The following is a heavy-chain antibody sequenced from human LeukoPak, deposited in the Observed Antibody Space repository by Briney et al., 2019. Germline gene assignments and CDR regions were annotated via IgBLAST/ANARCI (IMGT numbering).Heavy chain of an antibody. D-gene: IGHD2-2*01. CDR1: GFTFSSYA. Sequence: PGGSLRVSCAASGFTFSSYAMSWVRQAPGKGLEWVSAISGSGGSTYYADSVKGRFTISRDNAKNSLYLQMNSLRAEDTAVYYCAKAPEKVLWPSYYFDYWGQGTLVTVSS. CDR2: ISGSGGST. V-gene: IGHV3-23*01. J-gene: IGHJ4*02. CDR3: AKAPEKVLWPSYYFDY.